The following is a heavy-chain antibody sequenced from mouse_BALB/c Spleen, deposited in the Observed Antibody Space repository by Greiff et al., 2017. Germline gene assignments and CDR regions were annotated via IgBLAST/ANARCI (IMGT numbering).Heavy chain of an antibody. CDR2: IYPGDGDT. J-gene: IGHJ1*01. Sequence: QVQLQQSGAELARPGASVKLSCKASGYTFTSYWMQWVKQRPGQGLEWIGAIYPGDGDTRYTQKFKGKATLTADKSSSTAYMQLSSLASEDSAVYYCARTGGYFDVWGAGTTVTVSS. V-gene: IGHV1-87*01. CDR1: GYTFTSYW. CDR3: ARTGGYFDV.